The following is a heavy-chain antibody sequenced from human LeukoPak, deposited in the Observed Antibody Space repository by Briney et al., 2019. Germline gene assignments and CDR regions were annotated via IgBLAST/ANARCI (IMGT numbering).Heavy chain of an antibody. Sequence: ASVKVSFKASGYTFTSYGISWVRQAPGQGLEWMGWIIAYNGNTNYAQKLQGRVTMTTDTSTSTAYMELRSLRSDDTAVYYCARDRYCSGGSCYGAFDIWGQGTMVTVSS. CDR2: IIAYNGNT. CDR1: GYTFTSYG. J-gene: IGHJ3*02. D-gene: IGHD2-15*01. V-gene: IGHV1-18*01. CDR3: ARDRYCSGGSCYGAFDI.